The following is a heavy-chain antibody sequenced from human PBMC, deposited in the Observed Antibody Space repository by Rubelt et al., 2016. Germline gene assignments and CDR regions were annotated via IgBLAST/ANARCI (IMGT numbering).Heavy chain of an antibody. CDR1: GGSFSGYY. V-gene: IGHV4-34*01. CDR3: AREDFVNNWVDY. D-gene: IGHD1-1*01. CDR2: INHSGST. J-gene: IGHJ4*02. Sequence: QVQLQQWGAGLLKPSETLSLTCAVYGGSFSGYYWSWIRQPPGKGLEWIGEINHSGSTNYNPALKSRVTISVDTSKSQFTLKLTSVTAAYTAVYYCAREDFVNNWVDYWGQGTRVTVSS.